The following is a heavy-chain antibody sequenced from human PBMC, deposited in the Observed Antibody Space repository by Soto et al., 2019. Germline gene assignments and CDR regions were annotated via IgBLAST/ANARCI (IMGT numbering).Heavy chain of an antibody. Sequence: QVQLQQWGAGLLKPSETLSLTCAVYGGSFSGYYWSWIRQPPGKGLEWIGEINHSGSTNYNPSLKSRVTISVDTSKNQFSQKLSSVTAADTAVYYCARGVFVTGYYYYYYMDVWGKGTTVTVSS. CDR1: GGSFSGYY. CDR3: ARGVFVTGYYYYYYMDV. CDR2: INHSGST. D-gene: IGHD2-21*02. V-gene: IGHV4-34*01. J-gene: IGHJ6*03.